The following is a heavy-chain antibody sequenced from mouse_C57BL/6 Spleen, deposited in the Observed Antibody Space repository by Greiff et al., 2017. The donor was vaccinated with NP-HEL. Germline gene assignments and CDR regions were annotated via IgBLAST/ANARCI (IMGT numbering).Heavy chain of an antibody. J-gene: IGHJ4*01. CDR3: ARVLTGGVYAMDY. V-gene: IGHV1-52*01. D-gene: IGHD4-1*01. CDR2: IDPSDSDT. CDR1: GYTFTSYW. Sequence: QVQLQQPGAELVRPGSSVKLSCKASGYTFTSYWMHWVKQRPIQGLEWIGNIDPSDSDTHYNQKFTGKATLTVDKSSSTAYMQLSSLTSEESAVYYCARVLTGGVYAMDYWGQGTSVTVSS.